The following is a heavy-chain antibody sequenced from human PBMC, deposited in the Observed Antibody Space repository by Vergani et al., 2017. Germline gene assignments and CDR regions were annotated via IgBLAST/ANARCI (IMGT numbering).Heavy chain of an antibody. J-gene: IGHJ4*02. CDR3: ARDGKRYFDWLPLDY. Sequence: EVQLLESGGGLVQPGGSLRLSCAASGFTFSSYWMSWVRQAPGKGLEWVANIKQDGSEKYYVDSVKGRFTISRDTAKNSLYLQMNSLRAEDTAVYYCARDGKRYFDWLPLDYWGQGTLVTVSS. D-gene: IGHD3-9*01. CDR1: GFTFSSYW. CDR2: IKQDGSEK. V-gene: IGHV3-7*03.